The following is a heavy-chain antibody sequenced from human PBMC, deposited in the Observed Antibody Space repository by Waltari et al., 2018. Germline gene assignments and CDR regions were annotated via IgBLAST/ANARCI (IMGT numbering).Heavy chain of an antibody. V-gene: IGHV3-48*03. CDR1: GFTFSSYA. D-gene: IGHD3-3*01. Sequence: EVQLVESGGGLVQPGGSLRLSCAASGFTFSSYAMNWVRQAQGKGLEWVSYFSSSVSTIFYADSVKGRFTIARDNAKNSLYLQMNSLRAEDTSVYYCAVIFGGLGYWGQGTLVTVSS. J-gene: IGHJ4*02. CDR3: AVIFGGLGY. CDR2: FSSSVSTI.